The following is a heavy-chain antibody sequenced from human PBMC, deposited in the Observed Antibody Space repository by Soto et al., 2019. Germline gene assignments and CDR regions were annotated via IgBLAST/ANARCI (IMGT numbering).Heavy chain of an antibody. V-gene: IGHV1-45*02. D-gene: IGHD2-2*01. Sequence: SVKVSCNASGYTFTYRYLHWVRQAPGQALEWMGWITPFNGNTNYAQKFQDRVTITRDRSMSTAYMELSSLSSEDTAMYYCAPAHVRYCSSTSCYVLNYWGQGTLVTVSS. CDR1: GYTFTYRY. CDR2: ITPFNGNT. CDR3: APAHVRYCSSTSCYVLNY. J-gene: IGHJ4*02.